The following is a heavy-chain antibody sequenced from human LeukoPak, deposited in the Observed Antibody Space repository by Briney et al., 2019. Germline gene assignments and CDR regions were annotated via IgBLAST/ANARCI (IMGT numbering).Heavy chain of an antibody. CDR3: ARVSTMVRGVIITEFYDY. CDR1: GGSISSHY. D-gene: IGHD3-10*01. CDR2: IYYSGST. V-gene: IGHV4-59*11. Sequence: SETLSLTRTVSGGSISSHYWSWIRQPPGKGLEWIGYIYYSGSTNYNPSLKSRVTISVDTSKNQFSLKLSSVTAADTAVYYCARVSTMVRGVIITEFYDYWSQGTLVTVSS. J-gene: IGHJ4*02.